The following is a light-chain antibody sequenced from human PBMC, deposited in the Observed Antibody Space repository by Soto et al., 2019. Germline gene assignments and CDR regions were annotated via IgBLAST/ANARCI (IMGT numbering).Light chain of an antibody. CDR3: QQYDRSWT. CDR2: GAS. J-gene: IGKJ1*01. V-gene: IGKV3-20*01. Sequence: EIVLTQYPGTLCLAGGERATRSWRASQSVSHNYLAWYQQKPGQSPTLLIYGASSRATGIPDRFSGSGSGTDFILTISSLEPEDFAVYYCQQYDRSWTFGQGTKVDI. CDR1: QSVSHNY.